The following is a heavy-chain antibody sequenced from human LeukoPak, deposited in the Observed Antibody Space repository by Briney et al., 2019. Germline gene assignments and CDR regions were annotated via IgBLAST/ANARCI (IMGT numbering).Heavy chain of an antibody. J-gene: IGHJ4*02. CDR1: GFTFSSYA. V-gene: IGHV3-23*01. D-gene: IGHD1-26*01. CDR3: AKCPSALWELLDFDY. CDR2: ISGSGGST. Sequence: GGSLRLSCAASGFTFSSYAMSWVRQAPGKGLEWVSAISGSGGSTYYADSVKGRFTISRDNSKNTLYLQMNSLRAEDTAVYYCAKCPSALWELLDFDYWGQGTLVTVSS.